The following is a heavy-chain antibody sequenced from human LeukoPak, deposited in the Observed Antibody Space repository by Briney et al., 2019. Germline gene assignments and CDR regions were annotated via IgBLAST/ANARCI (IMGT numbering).Heavy chain of an antibody. CDR2: FHTRGDT. CDR3: ARVSYYYYMDV. Sequence: SETLSLTCTVSGGSINSGNNYWSWIRQPAGKGLEWIGRFHTRGDTNYNPSLKSRVTISVDTSKNQFSLKLSSVTAADTAVYYCARVSYYYYMDVWGKGTTVTVSS. CDR1: GGSINSGNNY. J-gene: IGHJ6*03. V-gene: IGHV4-61*02.